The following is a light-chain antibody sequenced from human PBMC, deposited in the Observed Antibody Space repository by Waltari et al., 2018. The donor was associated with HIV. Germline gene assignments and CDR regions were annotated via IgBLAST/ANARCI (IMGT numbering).Light chain of an antibody. CDR3: CSYAGSSTFYV. J-gene: IGLJ1*01. CDR2: EVT. Sequence: QPALTQPASVSGPPGQSITISCTGTSSDVGNYNLVFWYQQHPGNAPKLLIYEVTKRPSGVSNRFSGSKSGNTASLTISGLQAEDEADYSCCSYAGSSTFYVFGTGTKVTVL. CDR1: SSDVGNYNL. V-gene: IGLV2-23*02.